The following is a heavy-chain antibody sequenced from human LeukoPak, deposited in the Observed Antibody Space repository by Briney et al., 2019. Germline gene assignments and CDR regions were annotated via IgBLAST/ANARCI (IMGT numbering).Heavy chain of an antibody. Sequence: ALVKVSCKASGYTFTTYGISWVRQAPGQGLEWMGWISAYNGNTNYAQKLQGRVTMTTDTSTSTAYMELRSLRSDDTAVYYCARDPSGRYCNGGSCYSPYWGQGTLVTVSS. D-gene: IGHD2-15*01. CDR3: ARDPSGRYCNGGSCYSPY. V-gene: IGHV1-18*04. CDR2: ISAYNGNT. CDR1: GYTFTTYG. J-gene: IGHJ4*02.